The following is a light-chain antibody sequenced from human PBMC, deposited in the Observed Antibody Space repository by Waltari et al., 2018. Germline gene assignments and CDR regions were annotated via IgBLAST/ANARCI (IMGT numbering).Light chain of an antibody. CDR2: KAS. Sequence: DIQVTQYPSTLSASVGDRVTITCRASQTITFLAWHQQKPGKAPNLLIYKASTLESGVPSRFSGSGSGTEFTLTISSLQPDDFATYYCQQYDTYPLTFGGGTKVEIK. CDR3: QQYDTYPLT. J-gene: IGKJ4*01. CDR1: QTITF. V-gene: IGKV1-5*03.